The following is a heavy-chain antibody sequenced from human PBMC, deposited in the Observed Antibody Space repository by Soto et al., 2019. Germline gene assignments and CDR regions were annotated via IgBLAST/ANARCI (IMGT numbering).Heavy chain of an antibody. Sequence: SATMSRTCTVAGGSISSYYWGLIRQPPGKGLEWIGYIYYSGSTNYNPSLKSRVTISVDTSKNQFSLKLSSVTAADTAVYYSARLPPRSSRYDNCGQGTLVTVS. V-gene: IGHV4-59*01. J-gene: IGHJ4*02. CDR3: ARLPPRSSRYDN. CDR2: IYYSGST. CDR1: GGSISSYY. D-gene: IGHD6-13*01.